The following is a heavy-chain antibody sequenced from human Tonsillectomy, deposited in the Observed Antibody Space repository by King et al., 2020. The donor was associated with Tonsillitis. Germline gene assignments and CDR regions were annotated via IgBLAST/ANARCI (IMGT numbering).Heavy chain of an antibody. CDR1: GFSLSTSGVC. V-gene: IGHV2-70*01. J-gene: IGHJ6*02. D-gene: IGHD2/OR15-2a*01. CDR3: ARSPIGEYCTSQHGMDV. Sequence: TLKESGPALVKPTQTLTLTCTFSGFSLSTSGVCLNWIRQPPGEALEWLALIDWDDEKYYSTSLKTRLTISKDTSKNQVVLTMTNMDPMDTGTYYCARSPIGEYCTSQHGMDVWGQGTTVSVSS. CDR2: IDWDDEK.